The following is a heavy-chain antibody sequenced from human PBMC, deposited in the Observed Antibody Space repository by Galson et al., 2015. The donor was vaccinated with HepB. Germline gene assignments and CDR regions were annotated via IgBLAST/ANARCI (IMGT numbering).Heavy chain of an antibody. CDR2: ISTYNGDT. CDR3: ARVGLGGNSVIGGAMDV. CDR1: GYSFTSYG. Sequence: SVKVSCKASGYSFTSYGISWVRQAPGQGLEWMGWISTYNGDTKYAQKLQGRVTMTADTSANIVYMELKSLRSDDTAVYSCARVGLGGNSVIGGAMDVWGQGTTVTVSS. V-gene: IGHV1-18*04. D-gene: IGHD4-23*01. J-gene: IGHJ6*02.